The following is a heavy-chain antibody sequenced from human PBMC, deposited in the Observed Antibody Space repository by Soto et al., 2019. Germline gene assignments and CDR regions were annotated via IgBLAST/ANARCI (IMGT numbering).Heavy chain of an antibody. V-gene: IGHV4-4*02. CDR2: IYHSGST. CDR1: GGSISSSNW. CDR3: AGYSGSHYDFDY. Sequence: SETLSLTCAVSGGSISSSNWWSWVRQPPGKGLEWIGEIYHSGSTNYNPSLKSRVTISVDKSKNQFSLKLSSVTAADTAVYYCAGYSGSHYDFDYCGQGTLVTVSS. D-gene: IGHD1-26*01. J-gene: IGHJ4*02.